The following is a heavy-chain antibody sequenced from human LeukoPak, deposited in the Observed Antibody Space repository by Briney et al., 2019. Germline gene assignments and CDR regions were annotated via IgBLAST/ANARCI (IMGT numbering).Heavy chain of an antibody. D-gene: IGHD3-10*01. J-gene: IGHJ4*02. V-gene: IGHV1-2*06. Sequence: ASVKVSCKASGYTFTGYYMHWVRQAPGQGLEWMGRINPNSGGTNYAQKFQGRVTMTRDTSISTAYMELSRLRSDDTAVYYCARGPITMVRGVTSPHFDYWGQGTLVTVSS. CDR1: GYTFTGYY. CDR3: ARGPITMVRGVTSPHFDY. CDR2: INPNSGGT.